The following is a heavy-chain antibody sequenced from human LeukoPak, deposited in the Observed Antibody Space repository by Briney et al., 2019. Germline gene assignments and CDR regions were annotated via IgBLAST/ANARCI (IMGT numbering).Heavy chain of an antibody. CDR2: ISGSGGST. V-gene: IGHV3-23*01. Sequence: PGGSLRLSCAASGFTFSSYAMSWVRQAPGKGLEWVSAISGSGGSTYYADSVKGRFTISRDNSKNTLYLQMNSLRAEDTAVYYCAHLRGGYSSSWFATYYYYGMDVWGQGTTVTVSS. CDR3: AHLRGGYSSSWFATYYYYGMDV. D-gene: IGHD6-13*01. CDR1: GFTFSSYA. J-gene: IGHJ6*02.